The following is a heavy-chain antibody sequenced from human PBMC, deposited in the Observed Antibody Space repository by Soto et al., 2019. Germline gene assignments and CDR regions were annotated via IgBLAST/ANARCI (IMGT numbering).Heavy chain of an antibody. J-gene: IGHJ4*02. Sequence: QVQLVQSGAEVKKPGASVKVAWKAYGYTFASYAISWMRQAPGQGLEWMGWISAYNGNTNYAQKLQGRVTMTTDTSTSTAYMELRSLRSDDTVVYYCARDPPPPDYWGQGTLVTLSS. CDR2: ISAYNGNT. CDR1: GYTFASYA. CDR3: ARDPPPPDY. V-gene: IGHV1-18*01.